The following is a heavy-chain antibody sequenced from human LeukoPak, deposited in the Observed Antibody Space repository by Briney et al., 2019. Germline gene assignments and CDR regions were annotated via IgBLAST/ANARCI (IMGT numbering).Heavy chain of an antibody. CDR1: GFAFSDYG. Sequence: GGFLRLSCAVSGFAFSDYGMHWVRQAPGKGLEWVAVISYDGSNAYCADSVKGRFTISRDNSKNTLYLQMNSLRAEDTAVYYCAKSNSGWYVPPSDWGQGTLVTVSS. CDR3: AKSNSGWYVPPSD. V-gene: IGHV3-30*18. CDR2: ISYDGSNA. J-gene: IGHJ4*02. D-gene: IGHD6-19*01.